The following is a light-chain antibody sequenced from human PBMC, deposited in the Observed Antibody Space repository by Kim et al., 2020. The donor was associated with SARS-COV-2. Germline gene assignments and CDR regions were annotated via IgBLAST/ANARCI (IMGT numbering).Light chain of an antibody. CDR1: KMGHKL. CDR3: QTWDTSTV. V-gene: IGLV3-1*01. Sequence: VSVSPGRTASITCSGDKMGHKLASWYQQKPGQSPGLVIYHDTKRPSGTPDRFAGSNSGNTATLTIRGTQAVDEADYYCQTWDTSTVFGGGTQLTVL. J-gene: IGLJ3*02. CDR2: HDT.